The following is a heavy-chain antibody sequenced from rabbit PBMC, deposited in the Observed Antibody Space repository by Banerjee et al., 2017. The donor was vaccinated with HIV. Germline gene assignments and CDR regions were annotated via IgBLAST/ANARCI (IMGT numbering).Heavy chain of an antibody. CDR1: GIDFSFYG. CDR3: VRDMGYAGSSYLSNL. D-gene: IGHD8-1*01. CDR2: IYPDYGST. Sequence: QLVESGGGLVTLGGSLKLSCKASGIDFSFYGISWVRQAPGKGLEWIAYIYPDYGSTDYAHWVNGRFTFASHNAQNPLYLQLNSLTAADTATYFCVRDMGYAGSSYLSNLGGPGTLVTVS. V-gene: IGHV1S7*01. J-gene: IGHJ6*01.